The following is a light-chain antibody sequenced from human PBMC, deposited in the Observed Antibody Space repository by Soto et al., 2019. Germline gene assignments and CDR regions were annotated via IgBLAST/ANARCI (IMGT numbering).Light chain of an antibody. CDR3: FSYAGSYTYF. V-gene: IGLV2-11*01. CDR1: SSDVGGYND. CDR2: AVS. Sequence: HSALTQSRSVSGSPGQSVTISCTGTSSDVGGYNDVSWYQQHPGKAPKFIIYAVSKRPSGVPDRFSGSKSGNTASLTISGLQAEDEADYYCFSYAGSYTYFFGTGTKLTVL. J-gene: IGLJ1*01.